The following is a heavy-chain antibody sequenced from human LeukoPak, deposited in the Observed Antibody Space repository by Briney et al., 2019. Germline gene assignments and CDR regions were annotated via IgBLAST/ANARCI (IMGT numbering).Heavy chain of an antibody. CDR3: ARVGYGGKAWYFDY. CDR2: ISSSGSTI. V-gene: IGHV3-48*03. D-gene: IGHD4-23*01. J-gene: IGHJ4*02. Sequence: QPGGSLRLSCAASGFTFSSYEMNWVRQAPGKGLEWVSYISSSGSTIYYADSVKGRFTISRDSAKNSLYLQMNSLRAEDTAVYYCARVGYGGKAWYFDYLGQGTLVTVSS. CDR1: GFTFSSYE.